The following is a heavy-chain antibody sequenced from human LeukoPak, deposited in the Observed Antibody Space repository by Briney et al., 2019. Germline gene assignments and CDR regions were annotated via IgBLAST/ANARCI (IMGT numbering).Heavy chain of an antibody. CDR3: ASSYYYDSSGYYGR. J-gene: IGHJ4*02. D-gene: IGHD3-22*01. Sequence: ASVKVSCKASGFTFTSYGFYWVRQAPGQGIEWMAWISAYNGNTNYAQNLQDRVTMTTDASTNTAYMELRSLTSDDTAVYFCASSYYYDSSGYYGRWGQGTLVTVSS. CDR1: GFTFTSYG. V-gene: IGHV1-18*01. CDR2: ISAYNGNT.